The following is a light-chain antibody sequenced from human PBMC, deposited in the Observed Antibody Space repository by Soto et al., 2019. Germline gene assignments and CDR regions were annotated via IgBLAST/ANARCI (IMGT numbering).Light chain of an antibody. Sequence: EIVLTQSPGTLSLSPGERATLSCRASESFSDNYLAWYQPRSGQAPRLVIYGASSRASAVTDRFSGRGSGADFTLTISRLEQEDFAVYCWQQYGSSPLTFGGGTKVEIK. CDR1: ESFSDNY. V-gene: IGKV3-20*01. CDR2: GAS. J-gene: IGKJ4*01. CDR3: QQYGSSPLT.